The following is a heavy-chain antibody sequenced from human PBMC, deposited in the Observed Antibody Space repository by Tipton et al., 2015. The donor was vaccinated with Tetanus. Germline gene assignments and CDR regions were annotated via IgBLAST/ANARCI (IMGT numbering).Heavy chain of an antibody. Sequence: TLSLTCAVSGGYITTGGYSWSWIRQPPGKGLEWIGSVYFSGDTYSDPSLKSRVPISVDTSRNQFSLRLSSVTAADTAVYYCARHNSGYFTFFDYWSQGTLVTVSS. D-gene: IGHD3-3*01. CDR2: VYFSGDT. CDR1: GGYITTGGYS. CDR3: ARHNSGYFTFFDY. V-gene: IGHV4-30-2*03. J-gene: IGHJ4*02.